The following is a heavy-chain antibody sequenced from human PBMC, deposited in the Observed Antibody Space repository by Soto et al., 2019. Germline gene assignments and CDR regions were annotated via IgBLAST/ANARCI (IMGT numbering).Heavy chain of an antibody. CDR3: AKEGDWAEYFQH. CDR1: GFTFSRYA. Sequence: GGSLRLSCAASGFTFSRYAMTWVRQAPGKGLEWVSAISGSGGSTYYADSVKGRFTISRDNSKNTLYLQMNSLRAEDTAVYYCAKEGDWAEYFQHWGQGTLVTVS. CDR2: ISGSGGST. D-gene: IGHD2-21*01. J-gene: IGHJ1*01. V-gene: IGHV3-23*01.